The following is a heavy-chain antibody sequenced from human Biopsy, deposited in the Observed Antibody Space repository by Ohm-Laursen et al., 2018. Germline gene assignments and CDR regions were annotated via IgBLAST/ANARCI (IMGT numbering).Heavy chain of an antibody. J-gene: IGHJ4*02. CDR2: ISHTGYT. CDR1: GGSFTGHY. CDR3: ARGSNGFGGLYFPR. V-gene: IGHV4-59*11. D-gene: IGHD2/OR15-2a*01. Sequence: VTLSLTCTVSGGSFTGHYWTWIRQPPGKGLEWIGHISHTGYTSYKSSLKSRVTISLDTSRKHFSLRLTSLAAADTDVYYCARGSNGFGGLYFPRWGQGTLLTVSS.